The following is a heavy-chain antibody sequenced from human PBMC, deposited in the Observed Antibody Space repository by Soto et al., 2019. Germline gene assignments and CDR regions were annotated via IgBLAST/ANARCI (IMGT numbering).Heavy chain of an antibody. V-gene: IGHV1-2*04. J-gene: IGHJ4*02. Sequence: ASLKVSCKPSGYTFTGYYMHWVRQAPGQGLEWMGWINPNSGGTNYAQKFQGWVTMTRDTSISTAYMELSRLRSDDTAVYYCARDCSGGSCYTLLDYWGQGTLVTVSS. CDR1: GYTFTGYY. D-gene: IGHD2-15*01. CDR3: ARDCSGGSCYTLLDY. CDR2: INPNSGGT.